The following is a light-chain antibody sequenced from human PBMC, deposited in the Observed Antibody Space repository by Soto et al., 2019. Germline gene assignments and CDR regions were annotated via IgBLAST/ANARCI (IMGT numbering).Light chain of an antibody. Sequence: ETVMTQSPATLSVSPGERATLSCRASQSVSSRYLVWYQHKPGQAPRLLIYGASSGATGIPDRFSGSGSGADFTLTISRLEPEDFAVYYCQQYGSSHTFGGGTKV. CDR1: QSVSSRY. CDR2: GAS. J-gene: IGKJ4*01. CDR3: QQYGSSHT. V-gene: IGKV3-20*01.